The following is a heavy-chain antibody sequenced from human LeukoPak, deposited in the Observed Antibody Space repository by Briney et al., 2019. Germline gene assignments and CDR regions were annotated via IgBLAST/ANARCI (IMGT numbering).Heavy chain of an antibody. Sequence: GGSLRLSCAASGFTFSSYGMHWVRQAPGKGLEWVAVIWYDGSNKYYADSVKGRFTISRDNSKNTLCLQMNSLRAEDTAVYYCERVRSSWSRTDYYYYGMDVWGQGTTVTVSS. CDR1: GFTFSSYG. CDR2: IWYDGSNK. V-gene: IGHV3-33*01. CDR3: ERVRSSWSRTDYYYYGMDV. J-gene: IGHJ6*02. D-gene: IGHD6-13*01.